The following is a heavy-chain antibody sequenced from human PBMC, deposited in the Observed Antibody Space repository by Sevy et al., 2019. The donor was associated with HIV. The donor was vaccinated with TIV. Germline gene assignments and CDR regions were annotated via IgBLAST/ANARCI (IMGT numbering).Heavy chain of an antibody. J-gene: IGHJ5*02. CDR2: IKSKTDGGTT. V-gene: IGHV3-15*07. Sequence: GGSLRLSCAASGFTFSNAWMNWVRQTPGKGLEWVGRIKSKTDGGTTDYAAPVKGRFTISRDGSKNTLYLQMNSLKTEDTAVYYCTTDLLGDNWFDPWGQGTLVTVSS. CDR1: GFTFSNAW. D-gene: IGHD3-16*01. CDR3: TTDLLGDNWFDP.